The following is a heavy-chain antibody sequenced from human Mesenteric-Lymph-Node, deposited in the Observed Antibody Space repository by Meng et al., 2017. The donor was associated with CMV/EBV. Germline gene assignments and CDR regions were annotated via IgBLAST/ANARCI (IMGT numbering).Heavy chain of an antibody. Sequence: GESLKISCAASGFTFSSYWMSWVRQAPGKGLEWVANIKQDGSEKYYVDSVKGRFTISRDNARNSLYLQMNSLRAEDTAVYYCARDRVGATSHADYWGQGTLVTVSS. V-gene: IGHV3-7*01. CDR1: GFTFSSYW. CDR2: IKQDGSEK. J-gene: IGHJ4*02. D-gene: IGHD1-26*01. CDR3: ARDRVGATSHADY.